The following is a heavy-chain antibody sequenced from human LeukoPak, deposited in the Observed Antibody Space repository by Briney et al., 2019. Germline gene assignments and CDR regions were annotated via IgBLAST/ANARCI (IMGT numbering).Heavy chain of an antibody. J-gene: IGHJ4*02. Sequence: GSLRLSCAASGFTFSSYGMHWVRQAPGKGLEWVAVIWYDGSNKYYADSVKGRFTISRDNSKNSLYLQMNSLRAEDTAVYWCARDYIAYDPLDYWGQGTLVTVSS. CDR1: GFTFSSYG. CDR3: ARDYIAYDPLDY. V-gene: IGHV3-33*01. D-gene: IGHD3-3*01. CDR2: IWYDGSNK.